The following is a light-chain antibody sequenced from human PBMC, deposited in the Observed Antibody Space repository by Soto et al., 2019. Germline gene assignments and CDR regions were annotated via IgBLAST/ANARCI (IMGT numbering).Light chain of an antibody. CDR1: QSVSPW. CDR3: QQYHSYPYT. V-gene: IGKV1-5*03. CDR2: QAS. Sequence: DIHMTQSPSTLSVSVRERVTITCRASQSVSPWLAWYQQKPGKAPRLLIYQASTLEIGVPSRFSGSGADTECTLTISSLQTDDLATYYCQQYHSYPYTVGQGTKLEI. J-gene: IGKJ2*01.